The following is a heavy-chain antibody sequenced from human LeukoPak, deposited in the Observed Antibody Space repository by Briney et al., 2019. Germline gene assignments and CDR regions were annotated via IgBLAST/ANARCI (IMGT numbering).Heavy chain of an antibody. Sequence: NPSETLSLTCTVSGGSISSYYWSWIRQPPGKGLEWIGYIYYSGSTNYNPSLKSRVTISVDTSKNQFSLKLSSVTAADTAVYYCARQSHPPSTVTKDYFDYWGQGTLVTVSS. V-gene: IGHV4-59*08. J-gene: IGHJ4*02. CDR2: IYYSGST. D-gene: IGHD4-17*01. CDR1: GGSISSYY. CDR3: ARQSHPPSTVTKDYFDY.